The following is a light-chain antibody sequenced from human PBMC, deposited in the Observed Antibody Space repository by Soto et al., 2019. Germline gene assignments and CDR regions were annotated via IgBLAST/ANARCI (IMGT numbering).Light chain of an antibody. CDR3: QQYNSFSGT. CDR2: DDS. Sequence: DIQMTQSPSTLSASVGDRVTITCRASQSISSWLAWYQQKAGKPPKLLVYDDSNLASGVPPRFSGSGSGTEFTLTITSLQPDDFATYYCQQYNSFSGTFGPGTKVDIK. V-gene: IGKV1-5*01. CDR1: QSISSW. J-gene: IGKJ1*01.